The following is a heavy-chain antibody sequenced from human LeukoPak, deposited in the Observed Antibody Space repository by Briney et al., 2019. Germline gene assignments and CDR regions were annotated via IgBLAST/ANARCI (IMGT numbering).Heavy chain of an antibody. J-gene: IGHJ4*02. Sequence: GGSLRLSCAASGFTFSSYWMSWVRQAPGKGLESVANIKQDGSEKYYVDSVKGRFTISRDNAKNSLYLQMNSLRAEDTAVYYCARESYYYDSSGPRERDYWGQGTLVTVSS. D-gene: IGHD3-22*01. CDR1: GFTFSSYW. V-gene: IGHV3-7*01. CDR3: ARESYYYDSSGPRERDY. CDR2: IKQDGSEK.